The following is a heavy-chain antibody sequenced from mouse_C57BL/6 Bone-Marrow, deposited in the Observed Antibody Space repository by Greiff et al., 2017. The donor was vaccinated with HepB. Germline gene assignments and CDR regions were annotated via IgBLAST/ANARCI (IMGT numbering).Heavy chain of an antibody. J-gene: IGHJ1*03. Sequence: DVKLVDSGGDLVKPGGSLKLSCAASGFTFSSYGMSWVRQTPDKRLEWVATISSGGSYTYYPDSVKGRFTISRDNAKNTLYLQMSSLKSEDTAMYYCARHGSSPHWYFDVWGTGTTVTVSS. CDR3: ARHGSSPHWYFDV. D-gene: IGHD1-1*01. V-gene: IGHV5-6*02. CDR1: GFTFSSYG. CDR2: ISSGGSYT.